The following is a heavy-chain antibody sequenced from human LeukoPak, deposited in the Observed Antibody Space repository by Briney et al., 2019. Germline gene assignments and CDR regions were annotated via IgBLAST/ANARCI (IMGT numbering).Heavy chain of an antibody. CDR2: IWYDGSNK. D-gene: IGHD6-13*01. CDR3: AREPPHSSSLDY. Sequence: GSLRLSCAASGFTFSSYGMHWVRQAPGKGLEWEAVIWYDGSNKYYADSVKGRFTISRDNSKNTLYLQMNSLRAEDTAVYYCAREPPHSSSLDYWGQGTLVTVSS. J-gene: IGHJ4*02. V-gene: IGHV3-33*01. CDR1: GFTFSSYG.